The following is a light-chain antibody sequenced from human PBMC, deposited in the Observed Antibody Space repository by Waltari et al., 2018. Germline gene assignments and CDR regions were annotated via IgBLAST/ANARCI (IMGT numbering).Light chain of an antibody. Sequence: VMTQSPAILSVSPGDSVTLSCRASQSLTSNLAWYQQKPGQPPRLLIFGASTRAPGVSDRFSGSGTTTQFSITISSLQPEDFAIYFCQQYNRWPSTFGQGTKLDIK. V-gene: IGKV3-15*01. CDR2: GAS. CDR1: QSLTSN. J-gene: IGKJ2*01. CDR3: QQYNRWPST.